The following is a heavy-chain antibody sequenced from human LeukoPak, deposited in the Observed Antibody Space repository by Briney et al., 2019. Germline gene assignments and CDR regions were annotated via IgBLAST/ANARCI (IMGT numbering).Heavy chain of an antibody. CDR1: GGSISSGGYY. Sequence: PSETLSLTCTVSGGSISSGGYYWSWIRQPPGKGLEWIGYIYHSGSTYYSPSLKSRVTISVDTSKNQFSLKLSSVTAADTAVYYCARDNSGWFGPTTHYFDFWGQGTLVTVSS. V-gene: IGHV4-30-2*01. CDR2: IYHSGST. D-gene: IGHD6-19*01. CDR3: ARDNSGWFGPTTHYFDF. J-gene: IGHJ4*02.